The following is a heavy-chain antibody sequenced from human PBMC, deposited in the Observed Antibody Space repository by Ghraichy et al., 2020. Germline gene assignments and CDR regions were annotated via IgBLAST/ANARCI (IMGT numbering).Heavy chain of an antibody. CDR3: WDIAVAANDAMDV. CDR2: IRPSGDDT. Sequence: GGSLRLSCAASGFTFSTFAMSWVRQAPGKGLEWVSYIRPSGDDTHYADSVKGRFTISRDNSKNIVYLQMDSLRAEDTAVYYCWDIAVAANDAMDVRRQGTKVTVFS. J-gene: IGHJ6*02. V-gene: IGHV3-23*01. CDR1: GFTFSTFA. D-gene: IGHD6-19*01.